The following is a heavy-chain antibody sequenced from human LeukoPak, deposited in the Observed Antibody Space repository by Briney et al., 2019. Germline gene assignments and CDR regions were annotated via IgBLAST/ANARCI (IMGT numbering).Heavy chain of an antibody. V-gene: IGHV1-46*01. CDR1: GYTFTSYY. D-gene: IGHD3-10*01. CDR3: ARDSVRGVIIPWGMDV. J-gene: IGHJ6*02. CDR2: INPSGGST. Sequence: ALVKVSCKASGYTFTSYYMHWVRQATGQGLEWMGIINPSGGSTNYAQKFQGRVTMTRDTSTSTVYMELSSLRSEDTAVYYCARDSVRGVIIPWGMDVWGQGTTVTVSS.